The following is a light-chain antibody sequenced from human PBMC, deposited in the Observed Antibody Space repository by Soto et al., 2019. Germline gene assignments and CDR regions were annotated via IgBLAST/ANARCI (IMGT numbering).Light chain of an antibody. V-gene: IGKV3-20*01. J-gene: IGKJ1*01. CDR1: QSVNSDY. Sequence: EIVLTQSPGTLSLFPGERATLSCRATQSVNSDYLAWYQQKPGQAPRLLIYIASRRATGIPDRFSGGGSGTNFTLTINRLEPEDFAVYYCQQYGTSPWTCGQGTKVEIK. CDR3: QQYGTSPWT. CDR2: IAS.